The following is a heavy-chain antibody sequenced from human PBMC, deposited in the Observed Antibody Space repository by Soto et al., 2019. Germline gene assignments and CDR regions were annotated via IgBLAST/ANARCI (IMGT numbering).Heavy chain of an antibody. CDR3: ARDNILGILYGGMDV. V-gene: IGHV4-30-4*01. CDR1: GGSISSGDYY. Sequence: PSETLSLTCTVSGGSISSGDYYWSWIRQPPGKGLEWIGYIYYSGSTYYNPSLKSRVTISVDTSKNQFSLKLSSVTAADTAVYYCARDNILGILYGGMDVWGQGTTVPVSS. CDR2: IYYSGST. D-gene: IGHD3-3*01. J-gene: IGHJ6*02.